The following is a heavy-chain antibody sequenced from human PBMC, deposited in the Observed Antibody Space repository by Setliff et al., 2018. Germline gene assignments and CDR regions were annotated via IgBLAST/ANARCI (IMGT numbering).Heavy chain of an antibody. V-gene: IGHV4-59*08. D-gene: IGHD3-9*01. J-gene: IGHJ6*04. Sequence: SETLSLTCSVSGASITSYYWSWIRQPPGKGLEWIAYIHNNGRIKYDPALKSRVTISLDTSKNQFSLNLNSATAADTAVYYCARHALSFDSAWDVWGKGTTVTVSS. CDR3: ARHALSFDSAWDV. CDR1: GASITSYY. CDR2: IHNNGRI.